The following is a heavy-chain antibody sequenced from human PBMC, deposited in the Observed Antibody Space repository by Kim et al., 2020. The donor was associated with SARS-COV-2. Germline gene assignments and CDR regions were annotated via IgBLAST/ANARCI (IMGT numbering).Heavy chain of an antibody. Sequence: GGSLRLSCSASGFTFSSYAMHWVRQAPGKGLEYVSAISSNGGSTYYADSVKGRFTISRDNSKNTLYLQMSSLRAEDTAVYYCVKDPGYCSSTSCSSRSSSAGDFDYWGQGTLVTVSS. V-gene: IGHV3-64D*09. J-gene: IGHJ4*02. CDR3: VKDPGYCSSTSCSSRSSSAGDFDY. D-gene: IGHD2-2*01. CDR2: ISSNGGST. CDR1: GFTFSSYA.